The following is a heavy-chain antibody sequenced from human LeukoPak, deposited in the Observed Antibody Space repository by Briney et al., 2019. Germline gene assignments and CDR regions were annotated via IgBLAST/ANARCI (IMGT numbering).Heavy chain of an antibody. CDR1: GYTFTGYY. J-gene: IGHJ5*02. CDR3: ARDNVDTASDWFDP. CDR2: INPNSGGT. D-gene: IGHD5-18*01. V-gene: IGHV1-2*02. Sequence: GASVKVSCKASGYTFTGYYMHWVRQAPGQGLEWMGWINPNSGGTNYAQKFQGRVTMTRDTSISTAYMELGRLRSDDTAVYYCARDNVDTASDWFDPWGQGTLVTVSS.